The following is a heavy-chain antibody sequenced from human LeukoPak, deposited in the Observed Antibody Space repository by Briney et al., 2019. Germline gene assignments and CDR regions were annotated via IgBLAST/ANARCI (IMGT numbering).Heavy chain of an antibody. CDR2: ISAYNGNT. CDR1: GYTFTSYD. D-gene: IGHD1-1*01. V-gene: IGHV1-2*02. Sequence: ASVKVSCKASGYTFTSYDINWVRQAPGQGLEWMGWISAYNGNTNYAQKFQGRVTITRDTSISTAYMELSRLRSDDTAVYYCARGLEPGGWFDPWGQGTLVTVSS. J-gene: IGHJ5*02. CDR3: ARGLEPGGWFDP.